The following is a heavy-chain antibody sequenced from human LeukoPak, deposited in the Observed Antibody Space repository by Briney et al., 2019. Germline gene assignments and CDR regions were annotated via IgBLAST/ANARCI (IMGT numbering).Heavy chain of an antibody. CDR3: AREDSSHYYFDY. V-gene: IGHV1-69*01. Sequence: SVKVSCKASGGTFSSYAISWVRQAPGQGLEWMGGIIPIFGTANYAQKFQGRVTITADESTSTAYMEPSSLRSEDTAVYYCAREDSSHYYFDYWGQGTLVTVSS. CDR2: IIPIFGTA. D-gene: IGHD6-13*01. J-gene: IGHJ4*02. CDR1: GGTFSSYA.